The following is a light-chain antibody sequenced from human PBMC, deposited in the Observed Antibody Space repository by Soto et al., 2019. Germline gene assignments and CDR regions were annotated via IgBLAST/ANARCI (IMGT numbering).Light chain of an antibody. J-gene: IGKJ5*01. V-gene: IGKV1-9*01. Sequence: DIQLTQSPSFMSASVGDKVTITCRASQGISSYLAWYQQKPGKAPKLLIYAASTLESGVPSRFSGSGSGTEFTPTISSLQPEDCANYYCQQINSYPRTFGQGTRLEI. CDR1: QGISSY. CDR2: AAS. CDR3: QQINSYPRT.